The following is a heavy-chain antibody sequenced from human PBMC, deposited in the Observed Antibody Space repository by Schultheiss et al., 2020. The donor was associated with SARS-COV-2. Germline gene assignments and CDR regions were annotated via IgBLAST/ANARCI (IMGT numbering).Heavy chain of an antibody. CDR2: ISDSGAST. CDR1: GFTFSDYY. D-gene: IGHD4-11*01. V-gene: IGHV3-23*01. Sequence: GESLKISCAASGFTFSDYYMSWIRQAPGKGLEWVSTISDSGASTYYADSVKGRFTISRDSSKNTVYLQMNSLRADDTAVYYCTKVTTDVWGQGTTVTVSS. CDR3: TKVTTDV. J-gene: IGHJ6*02.